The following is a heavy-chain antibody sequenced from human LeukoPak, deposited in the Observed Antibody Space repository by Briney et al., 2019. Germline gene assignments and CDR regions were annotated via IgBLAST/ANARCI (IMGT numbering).Heavy chain of an antibody. CDR3: ARAAHVNQNFDY. J-gene: IGHJ4*02. D-gene: IGHD1-14*01. Sequence: SETLSLTCTVSGGSISSGGYYWSWIRQPPGKGLEWIGYIYHSGSTYYNPSLKSRVTISVDRSKNQSSLKLSSVTAADTAVYYCARAAHVNQNFDYWGQGTLVTVSS. V-gene: IGHV4-30-2*01. CDR1: GGSISSGGYY. CDR2: IYHSGST.